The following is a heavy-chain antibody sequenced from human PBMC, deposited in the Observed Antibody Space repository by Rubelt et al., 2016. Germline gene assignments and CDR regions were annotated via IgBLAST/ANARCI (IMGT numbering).Heavy chain of an antibody. V-gene: IGHV1-18*01. D-gene: IGHD3-10*01. CDR2: ISAYNGNT. CDR3: ARDPRPVRGVIMRPTH. Sequence: QVQLVQSGAEVKKPGASVKVSCKASGYTFTSYGISWVRQAPGQGLEWMGWISAYNGNTNYAQKLQGRVTTATDTPTSTAYMGLRGRRADDTAVYYCARDPRPVRGVIMRPTHWGQGTLVTVSS. CDR1: GYTFTSYG. J-gene: IGHJ4*02.